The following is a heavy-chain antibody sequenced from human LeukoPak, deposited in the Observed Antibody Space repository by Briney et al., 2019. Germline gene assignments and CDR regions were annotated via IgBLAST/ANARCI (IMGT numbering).Heavy chain of an antibody. J-gene: IGHJ5*02. CDR1: GFIFSNYY. Sequence: PGGSLRLSCAASGFIFSNYYMDWVRQAPGKGLEWIGSNSGSTYYNPSLKSRVTISVDMSKNQFSLKMSSVTAADTAVYYCARAYSSSWYWNWFDPWGQGTLVTASS. CDR3: ARAYSSSWYWNWFDP. D-gene: IGHD6-13*01. V-gene: IGHV4-38-2*01. CDR2: NSGST.